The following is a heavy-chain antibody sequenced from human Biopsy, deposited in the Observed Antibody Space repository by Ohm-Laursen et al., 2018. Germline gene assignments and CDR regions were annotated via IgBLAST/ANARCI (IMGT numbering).Heavy chain of an antibody. D-gene: IGHD3-3*01. Sequence: ASVKVSCKASGYTFTGYYLHWVRQAPGQGLEWMGWINPNSGDTNYAQKFQGRVTMTRDTSTSTAYMEVSNLKSEDTAVYYCATPFQYYDSWGGYPPFDHWGQGTLVTVSS. J-gene: IGHJ4*02. CDR3: ATPFQYYDSWGGYPPFDH. CDR1: GYTFTGYY. V-gene: IGHV1-2*02. CDR2: INPNSGDT.